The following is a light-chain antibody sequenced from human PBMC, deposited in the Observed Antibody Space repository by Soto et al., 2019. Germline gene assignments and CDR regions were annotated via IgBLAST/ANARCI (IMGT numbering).Light chain of an antibody. J-gene: IGKJ5*01. CDR2: GAS. Sequence: VLTQSPGTLSLSPGARATLSCRASQSISTRLAWYQQKPGQSPRLLISGASTRASGVPVRFSGSGSATDFALTISRLAPEDFALYYCQQYGVSPITFGQGTRLEI. V-gene: IGKV3-20*01. CDR3: QQYGVSPIT. CDR1: QSISTR.